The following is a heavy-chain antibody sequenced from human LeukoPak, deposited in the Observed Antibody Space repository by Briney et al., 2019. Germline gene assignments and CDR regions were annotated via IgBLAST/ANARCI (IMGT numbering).Heavy chain of an antibody. CDR2: IDPNSGGT. CDR3: ARAFYYDSSGYYYFDY. J-gene: IGHJ4*02. V-gene: IGHV1-2*02. CDR1: GYTFTGYY. D-gene: IGHD3-22*01. Sequence: GASVKVSCKASGYTFTGYYMHWVRQAPGQGLEWMGWIDPNSGGTNYAQKFQGRVTMTRDTPISTAYMELSRLRSDDTAVYYCARAFYYDSSGYYYFDYWGQGTLVTVSS.